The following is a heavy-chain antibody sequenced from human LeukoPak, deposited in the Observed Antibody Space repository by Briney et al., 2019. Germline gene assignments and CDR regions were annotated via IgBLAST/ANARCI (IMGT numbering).Heavy chain of an antibody. J-gene: IGHJ3*02. CDR3: ARREDAFDI. V-gene: IGHV5-51*01. D-gene: IGHD1-26*01. CDR2: IYPGDSDT. Sequence: LEWMGIIYPGDSDTRYSPSFQGQVTISADKSISTAYLQWSSLKASDTAMYYCARREDAFDIWGQGTMVTVSS.